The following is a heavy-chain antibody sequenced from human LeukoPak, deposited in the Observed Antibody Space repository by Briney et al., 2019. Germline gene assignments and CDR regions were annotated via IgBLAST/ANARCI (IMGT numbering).Heavy chain of an antibody. CDR1: GYTFTGYY. J-gene: IGHJ4*02. V-gene: IGHV1-2*04. D-gene: IGHD6-19*01. Sequence: GASVKVSCKASGYTFTGYYMHWVRRAPGQGLEWMGWINPNSGGTNYAQKFQGWVTMTRDTSISTAYMELSRLRSDDTAVYYCARGSPYSSGWYGGDFDYWGQGTLVTVSS. CDR2: INPNSGGT. CDR3: ARGSPYSSGWYGGDFDY.